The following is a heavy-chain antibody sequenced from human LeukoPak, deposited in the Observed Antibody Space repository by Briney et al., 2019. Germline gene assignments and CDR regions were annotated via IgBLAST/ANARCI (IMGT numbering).Heavy chain of an antibody. D-gene: IGHD4-17*01. CDR3: AREAYGDYAGVGYFDY. J-gene: IGHJ4*02. Sequence: GGSLRLSCAASGFTFSSYSMNWVRQAPGKGLEWVSYISSSSSTIYYADSVKGRFTISRDNAKNSLYLQMNSLRAEDTAVYYCAREAYGDYAGVGYFDYWGQGTLVTVSS. V-gene: IGHV3-48*01. CDR1: GFTFSSYS. CDR2: ISSSSSTI.